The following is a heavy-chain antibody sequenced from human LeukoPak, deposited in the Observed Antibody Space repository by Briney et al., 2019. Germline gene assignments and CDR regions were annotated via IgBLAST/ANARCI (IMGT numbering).Heavy chain of an antibody. V-gene: IGHV1-46*01. CDR3: AGQYYDFWSGYLDP. CDR1: GYSFTSYY. Sequence: ASVKVSCKASGYSFTSYYMHWVLQAPGQGLEWMGIINPSGGSTSYAQKFQGRVIMTRDMSTSTVYMELSSLRSEDTAVYYCAGQYYDFWSGYLDPWGQGTLVTVSS. D-gene: IGHD3-3*01. J-gene: IGHJ5*02. CDR2: INPSGGST.